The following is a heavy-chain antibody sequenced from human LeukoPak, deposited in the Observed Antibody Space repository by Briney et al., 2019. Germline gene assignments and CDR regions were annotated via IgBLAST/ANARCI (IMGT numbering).Heavy chain of an antibody. J-gene: IGHJ3*02. CDR1: GFTVSSNY. CDR2: IYSGGSA. D-gene: IGHD4-23*01. CDR3: ARAVDDAFDI. V-gene: IGHV3-66*02. Sequence: PGGSLRPSCAASGFTVSSNYMSWVRQAPGKGLEWVSVIYSGGSAYYADSVKGRFTISRDNSKNTLYLQMNSLRAEDTAVYYCARAVDDAFDIWGQGTMVTVSS.